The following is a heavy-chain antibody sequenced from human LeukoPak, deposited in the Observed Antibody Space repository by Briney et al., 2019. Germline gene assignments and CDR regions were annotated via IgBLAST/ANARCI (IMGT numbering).Heavy chain of an antibody. CDR1: GFTFSSYW. CDR2: IKQDGSEK. J-gene: IGHJ6*03. Sequence: GGSLRLSCAASGFTFSSYWMGWVRQAPGKGLEWVGYIKQDGSEKYYVDSVKGRFTISRDNAKNSLYLQMNSLRAEDTAVYYCARDMSSGWYVGYYYYYYMDVWGKETTVTISS. D-gene: IGHD6-19*01. CDR3: ARDMSSGWYVGYYYYYYMDV. V-gene: IGHV3-7*01.